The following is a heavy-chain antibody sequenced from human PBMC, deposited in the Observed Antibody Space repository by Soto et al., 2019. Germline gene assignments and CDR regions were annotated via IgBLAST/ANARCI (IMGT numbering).Heavy chain of an antibody. CDR1: GGSISSSSYY. D-gene: IGHD3-3*01. J-gene: IGHJ6*02. Sequence: SETLSLTCTVSGGSISSSSYYWGWIRQPPGKGLEWIGSIYYSGSTYYNPSLKSRVTISVDTSKNQFSLKLSSVTAADTAVYYCANIDYDFWSGYYRADYYYGMDVWGQGTTVTVSS. CDR3: ANIDYDFWSGYYRADYYYGMDV. CDR2: IYYSGST. V-gene: IGHV4-39*01.